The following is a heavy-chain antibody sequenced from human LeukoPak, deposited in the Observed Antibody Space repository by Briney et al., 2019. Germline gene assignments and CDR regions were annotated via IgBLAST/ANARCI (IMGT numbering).Heavy chain of an antibody. V-gene: IGHV1-46*01. Sequence: ASVKVSCKASGYTFTSYHMHWVRQAPGQGLEWMGIINPSGGSTSYAQKFQGRVTMTRDMSTSTVYMELSSLRSEDTAVYYCATAPGSYGELLIDYWGQGTLVTVSS. CDR1: GYTFTSYH. J-gene: IGHJ4*02. CDR3: ATAPGSYGELLIDY. CDR2: INPSGGST. D-gene: IGHD1-26*01.